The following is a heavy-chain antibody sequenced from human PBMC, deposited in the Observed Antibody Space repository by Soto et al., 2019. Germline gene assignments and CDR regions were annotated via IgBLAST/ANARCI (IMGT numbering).Heavy chain of an antibody. Sequence: SETLSLTCTVSGGSTSSYYWSWIRQPPGKGLEWIGYIYYSGSTNYNPSLKSRVTISVDTSKNQFSLKLSSVTAADTAVYYCARSYSSGWYRFDPWGQGTLVTVSS. V-gene: IGHV4-59*01. CDR1: GGSTSSYY. J-gene: IGHJ5*02. D-gene: IGHD6-19*01. CDR2: IYYSGST. CDR3: ARSYSSGWYRFDP.